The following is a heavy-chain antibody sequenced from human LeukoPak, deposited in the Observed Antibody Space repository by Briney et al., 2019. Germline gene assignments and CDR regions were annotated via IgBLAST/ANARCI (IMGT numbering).Heavy chain of an antibody. D-gene: IGHD1-26*01. Sequence: SEILSLTCTVSGGSISSSSYYWGWIRQPPGEGLEWIGSIYYSGSTYYNPSLKSRVTISVDTSKNQFSLKLSSVTAADTAVYYCVGGSYGFDYWGQGTLVTVSS. J-gene: IGHJ4*02. CDR1: GGSISSSSYY. V-gene: IGHV4-39*07. CDR3: VGGSYGFDY. CDR2: IYYSGST.